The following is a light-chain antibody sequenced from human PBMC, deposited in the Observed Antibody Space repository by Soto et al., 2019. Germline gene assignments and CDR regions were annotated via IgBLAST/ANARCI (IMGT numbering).Light chain of an antibody. Sequence: DIPMTQSPSSVSASVGDRVTITCRTSQAISGYLLWFQQKPGKAPKLLISGAFALQSGVPSRFSGSGSGTVFTLTISSLQLGDFATYYCQQAKTSPRTFGPGTRVDI. J-gene: IGKJ3*01. CDR2: GAF. CDR3: QQAKTSPRT. CDR1: QAISGY. V-gene: IGKV1-12*01.